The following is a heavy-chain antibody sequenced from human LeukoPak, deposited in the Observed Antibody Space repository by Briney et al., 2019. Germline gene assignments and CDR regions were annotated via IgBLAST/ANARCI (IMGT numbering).Heavy chain of an antibody. CDR2: TWYDASNT. J-gene: IGHJ5*02. CDR3: VKGQRQYFSWFSAT. D-gene: IGHD3-9*01. CDR1: RFTFSMYD. V-gene: IGHV3-33*06. Sequence: PGSSLRLSCAASRFTFSMYDMHWVRQAPGKGLEWVAVTWYDASNTYYRDSVQGRFTVSRDNSKNTVYLQMNTLRAEDTGVYYCVKGQRQYFSWFSATSGQGTLVTVSS.